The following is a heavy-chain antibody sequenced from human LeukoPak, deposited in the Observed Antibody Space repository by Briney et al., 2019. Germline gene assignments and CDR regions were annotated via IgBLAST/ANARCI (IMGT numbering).Heavy chain of an antibody. CDR3: ARVTYTVTTLHNWFDP. CDR2: IIPILDIA. CDR1: GGTLSNFA. D-gene: IGHD4-11*01. J-gene: IGHJ5*02. Sequence: ASVKVSCKASGGTLSNFAISWLRQGPGQGLEWMGRIIPILDIANYAQKFQGRLTITADKSTSTAYMELSSLRSEDTAMYYCARVTYTVTTLHNWFDPWGQGTLVTVSS. V-gene: IGHV1-69*04.